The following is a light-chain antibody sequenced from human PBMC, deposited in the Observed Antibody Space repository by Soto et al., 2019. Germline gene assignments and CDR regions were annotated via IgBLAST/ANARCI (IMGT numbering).Light chain of an antibody. J-gene: IGKJ4*01. V-gene: IGKV3-20*01. CDR3: QQYGSSPLT. Sequence: EIVLTQSPGTLSLSPGERATLSCRASQSVSSSYLGWYQQKPGQAPRLLLYGASSRATGIPDRFSGSGSGTDFTLTISGLEPEDVAVYYCQQYGSSPLTFGGGTKVEIK. CDR2: GAS. CDR1: QSVSSSY.